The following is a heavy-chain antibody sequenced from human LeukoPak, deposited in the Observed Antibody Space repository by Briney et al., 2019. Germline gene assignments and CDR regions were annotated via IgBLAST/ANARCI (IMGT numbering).Heavy chain of an antibody. V-gene: IGHV3-23*01. Sequence: GGSLRLSCAASGFTFSSSAMSWVRQAPGKGLEWVSGTSGSALRTYYADSVQGRFIISRDNSMNTLYLQMDSLRAEDSAVYYCAKLLLPVHWGQGTLVSVSS. D-gene: IGHD3-22*01. CDR2: TSGSALRT. CDR1: GFTFSSSA. CDR3: AKLLLPVH. J-gene: IGHJ4*02.